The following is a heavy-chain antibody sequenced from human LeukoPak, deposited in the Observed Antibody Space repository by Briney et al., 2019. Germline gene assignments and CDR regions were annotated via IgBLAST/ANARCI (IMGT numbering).Heavy chain of an antibody. CDR3: AREKTTVTNPNWYDP. Sequence: SSETLSLTCAVYGGSFSGYYWSWIRQPPGKGLEWIGEINHSGSTNYNPSLKSRVTISVDTSKNQFSLKLSSVTAADTAVYYCAREKTTVTNPNWYDPWGQGTLVTVSS. CDR1: GGSFSGYY. CDR2: INHSGST. V-gene: IGHV4-34*01. J-gene: IGHJ5*02. D-gene: IGHD4-17*01.